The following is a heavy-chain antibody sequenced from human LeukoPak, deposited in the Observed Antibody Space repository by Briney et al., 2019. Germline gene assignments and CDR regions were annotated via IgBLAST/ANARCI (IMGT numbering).Heavy chain of an antibody. V-gene: IGHV1-2*06. D-gene: IGHD6-13*01. Sequence: GASVKVSCKASGYTFTGYYMHWVRQAPGQGLEWMGRINPNSGGTNYAQMFQGRVTMTRDTSISTAYMELSRLRSDDTAVYYCARGFRAAALYYFDYWGQGTLVTVSS. CDR3: ARGFRAAALYYFDY. CDR1: GYTFTGYY. J-gene: IGHJ4*02. CDR2: INPNSGGT.